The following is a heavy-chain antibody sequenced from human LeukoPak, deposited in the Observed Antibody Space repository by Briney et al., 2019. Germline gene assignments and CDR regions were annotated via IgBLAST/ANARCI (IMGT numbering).Heavy chain of an antibody. V-gene: IGHV3-30*02. Sequence: PGGSLRLSCAASGFTFSSYGMHWVRQAPGKGLEWVAFIRYDGSNKYYADSVKGRFTIDRDNSKNTLYLQMNSLRAEDTAVYYCAKIGGFWSGSGAFDIWGQGTMVTVSS. CDR1: GFTFSSYG. CDR2: IRYDGSNK. D-gene: IGHD3-3*01. J-gene: IGHJ3*02. CDR3: AKIGGFWSGSGAFDI.